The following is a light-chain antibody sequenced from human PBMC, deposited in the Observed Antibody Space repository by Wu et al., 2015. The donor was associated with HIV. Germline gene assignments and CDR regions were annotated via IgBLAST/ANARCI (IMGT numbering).Light chain of an antibody. CDR1: QSVSSNF. J-gene: IGKJ1*01. CDR2: GAS. Sequence: EIVLTQSPGTLSLSPGERATLSCRASQSVSSNFLAWHQQKPGQAPRLLIYGASNRATGIPDRFSASGSGTDFTLTINRLEPEDFAIYYCQQYGSSFPWTFGQGTKVEIK. CDR3: QQYGSSFPWT. V-gene: IGKV3-20*01.